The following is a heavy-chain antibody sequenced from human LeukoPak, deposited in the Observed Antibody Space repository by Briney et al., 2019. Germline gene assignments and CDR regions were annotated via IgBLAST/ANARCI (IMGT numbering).Heavy chain of an antibody. V-gene: IGHV3-23*01. J-gene: IGHJ4*02. CDR1: GFAFSSYA. Sequence: QTGGSLRLSCAASGFAFSSYAMSWVRQAPGKGLEWVSAISGSGGSTYDADSVKGRFTISRDNSKNTLYLQMNSMRAEDKAEYYCARVRGYSYGSLDFWGRGTLVTVSS. CDR2: ISGSGGST. CDR3: ARVRGYSYGSLDF. D-gene: IGHD5-18*01.